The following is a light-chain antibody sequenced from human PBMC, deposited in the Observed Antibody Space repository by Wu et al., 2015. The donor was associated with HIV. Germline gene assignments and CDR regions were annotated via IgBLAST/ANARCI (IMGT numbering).Light chain of an antibody. CDR2: AAS. CDR1: QGITKY. V-gene: IGKV1-27*01. CDR3: QYYGGAPWT. Sequence: DIQMTQSPSSLSASIGDRVTITCRASQGITKYLAWYQQKPGKAPRLLVFAASTLQSGVPSRFSGSGFETDFTLTISRLLPEDVATYYCQYYGGAPWTFGQGTKLEIK. J-gene: IGKJ1*01.